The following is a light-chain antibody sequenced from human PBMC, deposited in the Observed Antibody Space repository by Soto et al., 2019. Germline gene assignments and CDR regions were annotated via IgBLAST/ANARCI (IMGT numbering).Light chain of an antibody. Sequence: IVLTQSPGTLSLSPGERATLSCRASQNINSDYFAWYQQKPGQAPRLLIYDTSYRAAGIPDRFSGSGSTTDFTLTISSLEPEDFAVYYCQQRSNWITSGQGTRLEIK. CDR3: QQRSNWIT. V-gene: IGKV3D-20*02. CDR2: DTS. CDR1: QNINSDY. J-gene: IGKJ5*01.